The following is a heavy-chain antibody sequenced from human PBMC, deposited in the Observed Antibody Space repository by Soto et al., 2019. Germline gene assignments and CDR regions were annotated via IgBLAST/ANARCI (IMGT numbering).Heavy chain of an antibody. CDR1: GFTVSSNY. CDR2: IYSGGST. CDR3: ARDRSYYYGSGRDLYYMDV. V-gene: IGHV3-66*01. Sequence: GESLKISCAASGFTVSSNYMSWVRQAPGKGLEWVSVIYSGGSTYYADSVKGRFTISRDNSKNTLYLQMNSLRAEDTAVYYCARDRSYYYGSGRDLYYMDVWGKGTTVTVSS. J-gene: IGHJ6*03. D-gene: IGHD3-10*01.